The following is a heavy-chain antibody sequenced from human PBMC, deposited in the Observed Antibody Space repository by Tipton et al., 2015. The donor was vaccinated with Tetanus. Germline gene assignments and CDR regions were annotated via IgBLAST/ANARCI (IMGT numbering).Heavy chain of an antibody. Sequence: SLRLSCAASRFTFSSYGMHWVRQAPGKGLEWVAVISYDGNSEYYADSVKGRFTISRDNSKNTLSLQMNSLRPDDTGVYFCARLNSGTCPGWSGPWGPGTPLAVSS. CDR3: ARLNSGTCPGWSGP. CDR1: RFTFSSYG. J-gene: IGHJ5*02. CDR2: ISYDGNSE. D-gene: IGHD5-12*01. V-gene: IGHV3-30*03.